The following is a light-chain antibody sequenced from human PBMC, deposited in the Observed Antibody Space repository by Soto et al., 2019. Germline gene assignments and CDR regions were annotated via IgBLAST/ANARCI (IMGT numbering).Light chain of an antibody. Sequence: QSVLTQPPSVSGAPGQRVTMSCTGSRSNIGAGYGVHWYQQLPGTAPKLLIYGNTNRPSGVPDRFSGSKSGTSASLAITGLLAADEADYYCQSYDSSLSGPWVFGGGTKLTVL. CDR3: QSYDSSLSGPWV. CDR2: GNT. CDR1: RSNIGAGYG. J-gene: IGLJ3*02. V-gene: IGLV1-40*01.